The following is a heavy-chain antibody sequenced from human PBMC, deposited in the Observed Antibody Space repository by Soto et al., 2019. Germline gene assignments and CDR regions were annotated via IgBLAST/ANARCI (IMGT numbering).Heavy chain of an antibody. V-gene: IGHV3-30*18. Sequence: GGSLRLSCAASGFTFSSYGMHWVRQAPGKGLEWVAVISYDGSNKYYADSVKGRFTISRDNSKNTLYLQMNSLRAEDTAVYYCAKPFTVTTSDAFDIWGQGTMVTVSS. J-gene: IGHJ3*02. D-gene: IGHD4-17*01. CDR3: AKPFTVTTSDAFDI. CDR1: GFTFSSYG. CDR2: ISYDGSNK.